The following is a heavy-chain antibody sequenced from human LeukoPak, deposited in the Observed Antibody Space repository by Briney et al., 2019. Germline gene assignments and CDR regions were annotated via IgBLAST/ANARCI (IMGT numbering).Heavy chain of an antibody. CDR1: GFTFSTYW. Sequence: PGVSLRLSCAASGFTFSTYWMHWVRQAPGKGLVWVSRINSDGSSSSYADSVNGRFTISRDNAKNTLSLQMNSLRADDTAIYYCARESVKAAAIDYWGQGTLVTVSS. J-gene: IGHJ4*02. CDR2: INSDGSSS. V-gene: IGHV3-74*01. CDR3: ARESVKAAAIDY. D-gene: IGHD6-13*01.